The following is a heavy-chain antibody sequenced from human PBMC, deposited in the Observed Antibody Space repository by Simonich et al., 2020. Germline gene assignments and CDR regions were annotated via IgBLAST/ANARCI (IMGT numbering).Heavy chain of an antibody. V-gene: IGHV4-34*01. CDR1: GGSFSGYH. CDR3: ARHLQLGPFDY. J-gene: IGHJ4*02. Sequence: QVQLQQWGAGLLKPSETLSLTCAVYGGSFSGYHWSWIRQPPGKGLEWIGEINQSGSTNNNPSLKGRVTISVDTSKNQFSLRLSSVTAADTAVYYCARHLQLGPFDYWGQGTLVTVSS. CDR2: INQSGST. D-gene: IGHD1-1*01.